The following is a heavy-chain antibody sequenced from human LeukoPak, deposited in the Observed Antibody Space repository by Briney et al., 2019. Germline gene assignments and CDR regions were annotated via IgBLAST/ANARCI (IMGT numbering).Heavy chain of an antibody. CDR3: TRHIPVSMVDP. CDR1: GGSISSSSYY. CDR2: VYYSGST. Sequence: RLETLSLTCTVSGGSISSSSYYWGWIRQPPGKGLEWIGSVYYSGSTYYNPSLESRVTISLDTSKNQFSLKLSSVTAADTAVYYCTRHIPVSMVDPWGQGTLVTVSS. V-gene: IGHV4-39*07. J-gene: IGHJ5*02. D-gene: IGHD2-21*01.